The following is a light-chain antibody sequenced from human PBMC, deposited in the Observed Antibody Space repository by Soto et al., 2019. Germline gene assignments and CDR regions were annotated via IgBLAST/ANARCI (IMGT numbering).Light chain of an antibody. CDR3: GSYAGSNNFV. V-gene: IGLV2-8*01. CDR1: SSDVGGYNY. CDR2: EVS. Sequence: QSALTKPPSANGSPGESVTISCTGTSSDVGGYNYVSWYQQHPGKAPKLMIYEVSKGPSGVPDRFSGSKSGNTASLTVSGLQAKDEANYYWGSYAGSNNFVFGTGTKVTVL. J-gene: IGLJ1*01.